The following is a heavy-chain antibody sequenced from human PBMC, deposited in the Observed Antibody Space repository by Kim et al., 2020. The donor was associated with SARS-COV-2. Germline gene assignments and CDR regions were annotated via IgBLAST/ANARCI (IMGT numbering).Heavy chain of an antibody. D-gene: IGHD3-10*01. J-gene: IGHJ6*02. V-gene: IGHV3-9*01. CDR2: ISWNSGSI. CDR3: AKALYGSGEYYYYYDMDV. CDR1: GFTFDDYA. Sequence: GGSLRLSCAASGFTFDDYAMHWVRQAPGKGLEWVSGISWNSGSIGYADSVKGRFTISRDKAKNSLYLQMNSLRAEETALYYCAKALYGSGEYYYYYDMDVWGPGSTVTVSS.